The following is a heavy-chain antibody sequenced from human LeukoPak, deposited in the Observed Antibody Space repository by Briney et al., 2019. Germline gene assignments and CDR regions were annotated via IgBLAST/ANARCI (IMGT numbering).Heavy chain of an antibody. CDR3: ARGGSSSWYAFDI. CDR2: IYHSGST. J-gene: IGHJ3*02. Sequence: PSETLSLTCTVSGGSISSGGYYWSWIRQPPGKGLEWIGYIYHSGSTYYNPPLKSRVTISVDRSKNQFSLKLSSVTAADTAVYYCARGGSSSWYAFDIRGQGTMVTVSS. CDR1: GGSISSGGYY. D-gene: IGHD6-13*01. V-gene: IGHV4-30-2*01.